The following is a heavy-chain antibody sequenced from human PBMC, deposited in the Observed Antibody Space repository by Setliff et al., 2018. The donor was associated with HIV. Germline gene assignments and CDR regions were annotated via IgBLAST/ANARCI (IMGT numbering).Heavy chain of an antibody. CDR2: IYTSGST. D-gene: IGHD2-15*01. Sequence: SETLSLTCTVSGVSISGYYWSWIRQPPGKGLEWIGYIYTSGSTSYNPSLKTRVTISVDGSKNQFSLKLKSVTAADTAMYYCSRVVDADYLDYWGQGTPVTV. J-gene: IGHJ4*02. V-gene: IGHV4-4*08. CDR3: SRVVDADYLDY. CDR1: GVSISGYY.